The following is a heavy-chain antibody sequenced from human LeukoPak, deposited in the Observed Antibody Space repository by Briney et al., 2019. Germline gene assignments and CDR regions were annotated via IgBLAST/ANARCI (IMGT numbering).Heavy chain of an antibody. CDR3: ARWEKSTFDY. V-gene: IGHV3-21*01. J-gene: IGHJ4*02. CDR2: ISSSSSYI. Sequence: GGSLRLSCAASGFTFSSYSMNWVRQAPGKGLEWVSSISSSSSYIYYADSVKGRFTISRDNAKNSLYLQMNSLRAEDTAVYYCARWEKSTFDYWGQGTLVTVSS. D-gene: IGHD1-26*01. CDR1: GFTFSSYS.